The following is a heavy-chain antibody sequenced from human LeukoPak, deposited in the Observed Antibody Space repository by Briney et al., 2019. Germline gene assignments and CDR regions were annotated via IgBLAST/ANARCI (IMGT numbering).Heavy chain of an antibody. V-gene: IGHV3-20*04. Sequence: PGGSLRLSCAASGFTFDDYGMSWVRQAPGKGLEWVSGINWNGGSTGYADSVKGRFTISRDNAKNSLYLQMDSLRAEDTAVYYCARRETYYYGSGSYYAQYYFDYWGQGTLVTVSS. CDR1: GFTFDDYG. D-gene: IGHD3-10*01. CDR3: ARRETYYYGSGSYYAQYYFDY. J-gene: IGHJ4*02. CDR2: INWNGGST.